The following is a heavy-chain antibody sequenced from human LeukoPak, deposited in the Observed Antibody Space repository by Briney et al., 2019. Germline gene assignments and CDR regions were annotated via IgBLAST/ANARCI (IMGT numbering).Heavy chain of an antibody. J-gene: IGHJ4*02. CDR3: ARVVASTSIDS. D-gene: IGHD2-15*01. CDR2: IFHSGSV. Sequence: SETLSLTCTVSSGSFRTYYWGWIRQPPGKGPEWIGSIFHSGSVYYNPSLQSRVTISVDTSTNRFSLKLTSVTAADTALYYCARVVASTSIDSWGQGTLVTVSS. CDR1: SGSFRTYY. V-gene: IGHV4-38-2*02.